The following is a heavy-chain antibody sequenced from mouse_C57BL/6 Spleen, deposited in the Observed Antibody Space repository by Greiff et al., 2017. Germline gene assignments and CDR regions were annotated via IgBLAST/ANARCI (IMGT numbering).Heavy chain of an antibody. CDR2: INPSSGYT. CDR3: ARSDYDYDGYAMDY. V-gene: IGHV1-4*01. J-gene: IGHJ4*01. D-gene: IGHD2-4*01. Sequence: VQLQQSGAELARPGASVKMSCKASGYTFTSYTMHWVKQRPGQGLEWIGYINPSSGYTKYNQKFKDKATLTADKSSSTAYMQLSSLTSEDSAVYYCARSDYDYDGYAMDYWGQGTSVTVSS. CDR1: GYTFTSYT.